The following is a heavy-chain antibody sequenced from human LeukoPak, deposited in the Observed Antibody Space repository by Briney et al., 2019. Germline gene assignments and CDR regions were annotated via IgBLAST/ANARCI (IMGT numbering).Heavy chain of an antibody. D-gene: IGHD3-10*01. J-gene: IGHJ4*02. CDR2: ISSSGSTI. V-gene: IGHV3-11*01. Sequence: GGSLRLSCAASGFTFSDYYMSWIRQAPGKGLEWVSYISSSGSTIYYADSVKGRFTISRDNAKNSLYLQMNSLRAEDTAVYYCARDTRTQLLWFGELVPPFFFDYWGQGTLVTVSS. CDR3: ARDTRTQLLWFGELVPPFFFDY. CDR1: GFTFSDYY.